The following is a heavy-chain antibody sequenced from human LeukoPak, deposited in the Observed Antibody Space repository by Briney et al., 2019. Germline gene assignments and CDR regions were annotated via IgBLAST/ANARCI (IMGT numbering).Heavy chain of an antibody. CDR1: GFTFSSYW. V-gene: IGHV3-7*01. D-gene: IGHD4-17*01. J-gene: IGHJ5*02. CDR3: ARDLGYGALDP. CDR2: INPDGSQT. Sequence: GGSLRLSCAASGFTFSSYWMNWVRQAPGKGLEWVALINPDGSQTNYVGSVKGRLTISRDNAENSLYLQMKSLRAEDTAVYYCARDLGYGALDPWGQGTLVTVSS.